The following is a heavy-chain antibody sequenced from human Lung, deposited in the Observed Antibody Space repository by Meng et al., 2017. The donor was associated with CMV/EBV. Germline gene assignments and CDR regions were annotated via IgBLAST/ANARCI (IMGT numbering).Heavy chain of an antibody. CDR1: GFTFSVHA. J-gene: IGHJ3*02. Sequence: SCAAAGFTFSVHAMSWVRQAPGKGLKWVSTIGSPGDTFYADSVRGRFTISRDNSKNTLYLQMNSLRAEDTAVYYCAKDDTSGNGVYDAFDIWGQGTXVTVSS. CDR2: IGSPGDT. CDR3: AKDDTSGNGVYDAFDI. V-gene: IGHV3-23*01. D-gene: IGHD2-8*01.